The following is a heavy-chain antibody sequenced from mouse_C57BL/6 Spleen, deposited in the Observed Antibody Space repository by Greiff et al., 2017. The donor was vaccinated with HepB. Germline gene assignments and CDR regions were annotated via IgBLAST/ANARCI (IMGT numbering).Heavy chain of an antibody. V-gene: IGHV1-26*01. CDR1: GYTFTDYY. CDR3: ARWELGRTPRSYWYFDV. Sequence: EVQLQQSGPELVKPGASVKISCKASGYTFTDYYMNWVKQSHGKSLEWIGDINPNNGGTSYNQKFKGKATLTVDKSSSTAYMELRSLTSEDSAVYYCARWELGRTPRSYWYFDVWGTGTTVTVSS. CDR2: INPNNGGT. D-gene: IGHD4-1*01. J-gene: IGHJ1*03.